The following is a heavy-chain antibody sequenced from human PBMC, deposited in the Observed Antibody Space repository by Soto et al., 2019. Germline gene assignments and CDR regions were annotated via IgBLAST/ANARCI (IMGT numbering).Heavy chain of an antibody. CDR2: INPNSGGT. V-gene: IGHV1-2*02. J-gene: IGHJ6*02. Sequence: ASVKVSCKASGYTFTGYYMHWVRQAPGQGLEWMGWINPNSGGTNYAQKFQGRVTMTRDTSISTAYMELSRLRSDDTAVYHCERDGGSGTGVRGCGRGGDYYGMEGWGQESTVTVAS. CDR3: ERDGGSGTGVRGCGRGGDYYGMEG. CDR1: GYTFTGYY. D-gene: IGHD3-10*02.